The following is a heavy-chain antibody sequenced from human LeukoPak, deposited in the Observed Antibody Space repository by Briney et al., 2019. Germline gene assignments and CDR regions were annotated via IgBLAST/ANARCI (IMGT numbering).Heavy chain of an antibody. CDR1: GFTFSSYG. D-gene: IGHD3-10*01. CDR2: ISGSGGST. J-gene: IGHJ4*02. CDR3: AKCLGRSGELLATDY. V-gene: IGHV3-23*01. Sequence: GGSLRLSCAASGFTFSSYGMSWVRQAPGKGLEWVSAISGSGGSTYYADSVKGRFTISRDNSKNTLYLQMNSLRAEDTAVYYCAKCLGRSGELLATDYWGQGTLVTVSS.